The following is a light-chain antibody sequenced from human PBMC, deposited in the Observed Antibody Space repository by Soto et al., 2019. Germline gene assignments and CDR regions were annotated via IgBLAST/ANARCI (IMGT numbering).Light chain of an antibody. V-gene: IGLV2-8*01. Sequence: QSALTQPPYASGSPGQSVTISCTGTSSAVAGYNYVSWYQQHPGKAPKLMIYEVNKRPSGVPDRFSGSKSGTTASLTVSGLQAEDEADYYCSSYTGSNDVVFGGGTKVTVL. CDR3: SSYTGSNDVV. J-gene: IGLJ2*01. CDR1: SSAVAGYNY. CDR2: EVN.